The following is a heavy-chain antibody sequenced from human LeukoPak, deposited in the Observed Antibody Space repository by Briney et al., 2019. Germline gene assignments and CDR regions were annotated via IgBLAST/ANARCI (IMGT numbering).Heavy chain of an antibody. J-gene: IGHJ4*02. Sequence: GGSLRLSCAASGLTFNRYWMDWVRQAPGKGLVWVSRINPDGTGTDYADTVKGRFTISRDNAKNTLYLQMNSLRAEDTAVYYCARGSTQYSSGWYGLDYWGQGTLVTVSS. CDR2: INPDGTGT. D-gene: IGHD6-19*01. V-gene: IGHV3-74*01. CDR3: ARGSTQYSSGWYGLDY. CDR1: GLTFNRYW.